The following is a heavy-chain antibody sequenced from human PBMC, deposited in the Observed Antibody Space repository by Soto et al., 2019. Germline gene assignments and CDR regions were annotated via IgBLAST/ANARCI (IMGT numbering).Heavy chain of an antibody. V-gene: IGHV4-59*08. J-gene: IGHJ5*02. Sequence: QVQLQESGPGLVKPSETLSLTCTVSGGSFSPNYWSWLRQPPRKGLEWVGYIYYGGTTSYNPSLTGRVAISLETSKSQFSLRLSSVTAGDTAVYYCARLGAFYQSLDPGGPGTLVTVAS. D-gene: IGHD3-3*02. CDR1: GGSFSPNY. CDR2: IYYGGTT. CDR3: ARLGAFYQSLDP.